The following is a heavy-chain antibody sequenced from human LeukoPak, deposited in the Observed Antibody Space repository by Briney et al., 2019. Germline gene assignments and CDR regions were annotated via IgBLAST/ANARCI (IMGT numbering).Heavy chain of an antibody. CDR3: ARGEGSVKSVDYYYMDV. CDR2: IIPIFGTA. CDR1: GRTFSSYA. J-gene: IGHJ6*03. D-gene: IGHD4-11*01. Sequence: SVKVSCKASGRTFSSYAISWVRQAPGQGLEWMGGIIPIFGTANYAQKFQGRVTITADESTSTAYMELSSLRSEDTAVYYCARGEGSVKSVDYYYMDVWGKGTTVTVSS. V-gene: IGHV1-69*01.